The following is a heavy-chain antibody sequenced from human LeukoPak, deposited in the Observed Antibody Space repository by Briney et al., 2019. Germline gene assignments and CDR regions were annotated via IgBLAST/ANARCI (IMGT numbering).Heavy chain of an antibody. Sequence: ASVKVSCKASRGTFSSYAISWVRQAPGQGLEWMGRITPILGIANYAQKFQGRVTITADKSTSTAYMELSSLRSEDTAVYYCAAGVCSGGSCYHELDPWGQGTLVTVSS. V-gene: IGHV1-69*04. CDR3: AAGVCSGGSCYHELDP. CDR2: ITPILGIA. J-gene: IGHJ5*02. D-gene: IGHD2-15*01. CDR1: RGTFSSYA.